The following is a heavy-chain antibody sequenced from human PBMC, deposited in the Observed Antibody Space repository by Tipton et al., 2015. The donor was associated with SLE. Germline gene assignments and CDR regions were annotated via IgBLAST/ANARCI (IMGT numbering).Heavy chain of an antibody. V-gene: IGHV4-4*07. D-gene: IGHD3-3*01. CDR2: LYTSGST. Sequence: PGLVKPSETLSLTCTVSGGSISNHHWSWIRQSAGNRLEWIGRLYTSGSTNYNPSLQSRASMSLDTSKNQFSLKLSSVTAADTAVYYCAREHSLLMYGVVSYLDYWGQGTLVTVSS. CDR3: AREHSLLMYGVVSYLDY. CDR1: GGSISNHH. J-gene: IGHJ4*02.